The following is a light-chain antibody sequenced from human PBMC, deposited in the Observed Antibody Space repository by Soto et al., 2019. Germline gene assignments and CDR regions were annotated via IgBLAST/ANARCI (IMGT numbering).Light chain of an antibody. V-gene: IGKV3-15*01. CDR3: QQYRSWPRT. CDR1: QSVSRN. J-gene: IGKJ1*01. CDR2: GAS. Sequence: EIMLTQSPATLSVSLGERATLSCRASQSVSRNLAWYQQKPDQAPRLLIYGASTRATGIPARFSGRGSGTEFTLTISNLRPEDFAVYYCQQYRSWPRTFGQGTKVDIK.